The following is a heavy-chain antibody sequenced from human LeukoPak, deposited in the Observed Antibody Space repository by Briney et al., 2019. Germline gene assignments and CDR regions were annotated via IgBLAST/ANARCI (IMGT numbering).Heavy chain of an antibody. D-gene: IGHD3-9*01. CDR1: GFSFNTYW. J-gene: IGHJ4*02. Sequence: PGGALRVSCVASGFSFNTYWMHWVRQAPGKGLVWVSRISGDGSNTTYADSVKGRFTISRDNAKNTVYLQMNSLRAEDTAVYYCARANYHNNWGQGTLVTVSS. CDR3: ARANYHNN. CDR2: ISGDGSNT. V-gene: IGHV3-74*01.